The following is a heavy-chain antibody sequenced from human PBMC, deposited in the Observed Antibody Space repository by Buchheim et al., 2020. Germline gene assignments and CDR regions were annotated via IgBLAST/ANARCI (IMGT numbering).Heavy chain of an antibody. V-gene: IGHV3-23*01. CDR3: ARERFGNCTSASCSYYGGMDV. CDR2: ISGSGSGT. CDR1: GFTFSNYG. Sequence: EVLLLESGGGLVQPGGSLRLSCAASGFTFSNYGMSWVRQAPGKGLQWVSDISGSGSGTHYADSVSGLFTISRDNSKNTLYLEMNSRGAEETAVYYCARERFGNCTSASCSYYGGMDVWGQGAT. D-gene: IGHD2-2*01. J-gene: IGHJ6*02.